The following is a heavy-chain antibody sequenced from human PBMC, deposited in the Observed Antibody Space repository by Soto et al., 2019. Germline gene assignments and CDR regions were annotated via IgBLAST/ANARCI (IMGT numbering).Heavy chain of an antibody. CDR2: ISTYNGNT. D-gene: IGHD3-22*01. CDR1: GYSFITYG. V-gene: IGHV1-18*01. J-gene: IGHJ4*02. Sequence: QVQLVQSGAEVKKPGASVMVSCKGSGYSFITYGMSWVRQAPGQGLEWVGWISTYNGNTKYVESLQGRVTMTTDTTAITAYMELRGMRSDDTAVYYCARGPTDYYDKSGDYCLDYWGQGTLVTVSP. CDR3: ARGPTDYYDKSGDYCLDY.